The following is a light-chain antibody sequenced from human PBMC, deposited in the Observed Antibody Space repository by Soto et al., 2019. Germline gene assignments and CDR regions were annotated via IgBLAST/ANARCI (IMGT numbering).Light chain of an antibody. V-gene: IGLV2-11*01. CDR2: DVN. CDR3: GSDGASAV. Sequence: QSALTQPRSVSGSPGQSVAISCTGTSSDVGAHNYVSWYQQHPGKAPKLMIYDVNKRPSGVPDRFSGSKSGNTASLTISGLQLEDEADYYCGSDGASAVFGTGTKLTVL. J-gene: IGLJ1*01. CDR1: SSDVGAHNY.